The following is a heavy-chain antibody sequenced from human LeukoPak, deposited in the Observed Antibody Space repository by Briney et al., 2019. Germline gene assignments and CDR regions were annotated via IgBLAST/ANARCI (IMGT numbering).Heavy chain of an antibody. D-gene: IGHD4-17*01. V-gene: IGHV4-31*03. CDR3: ARSNGDLYYFDY. CDR1: GGSISSGGYY. J-gene: IGHJ4*02. Sequence: SETLSLTCTVSGGSISSGGYYWRWIRQHPGKGLEWIGYIYYSGSTYYNPSLKSRVTISVDTSKNQFSLKLSSVTAADTAVYYCARSNGDLYYFDYWGQGTLVTVSS. CDR2: IYYSGST.